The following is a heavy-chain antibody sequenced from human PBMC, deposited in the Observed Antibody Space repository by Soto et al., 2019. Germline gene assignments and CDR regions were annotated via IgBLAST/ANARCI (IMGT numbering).Heavy chain of an antibody. V-gene: IGHV1-8*02. CDR2: MNPNSGNT. CDR1: GYTFTGYY. D-gene: IGHD2-2*01. Sequence: XVKVSCKASGYTFTGYYMHWVRRATGQGLEWMGWMNPNSGNTGYAQKFQGRVTMTRNTSISTAYMELSSLRSEDTAVYYCARSYCSSTSCFNYFDYWGQGTLVTVSS. J-gene: IGHJ4*02. CDR3: ARSYCSSTSCFNYFDY.